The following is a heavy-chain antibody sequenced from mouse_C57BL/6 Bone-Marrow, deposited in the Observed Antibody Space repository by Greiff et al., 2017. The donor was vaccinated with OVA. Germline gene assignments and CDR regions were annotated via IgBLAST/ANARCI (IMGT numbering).Heavy chain of an antibody. Sequence: QVQLQQSGAELVKPGASVKLSCKASGYTFTSYWMHWVKQRPGQGLEWIGMIHPNSGSTNYNEKFKSKATLTLDKSSSTAYMQLSSLTSEDSAVYYYARFGSDWYFDVWGTGTTVTVSS. V-gene: IGHV1-64*01. CDR3: ARFGSDWYFDV. CDR2: IHPNSGST. CDR1: GYTFTSYW. J-gene: IGHJ1*03. D-gene: IGHD3-1*01.